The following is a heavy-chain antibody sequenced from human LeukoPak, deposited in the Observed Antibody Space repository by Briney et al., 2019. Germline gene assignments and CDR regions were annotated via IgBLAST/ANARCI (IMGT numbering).Heavy chain of an antibody. CDR1: GGSISSYY. V-gene: IGHV4-59*01. J-gene: IGHJ6*02. CDR2: IYYSGST. Sequence: SETLSLTCTVSGGSISSYYWSWIRQPPGKGLEWIGYIYYSGSTNYNPSLKSRDTISVDTSKNQFSLKLSSVTAADTAVYYCARDGSFYGMDVWGQGTTVTVSS. CDR3: ARDGSFYGMDV. D-gene: IGHD3-10*01.